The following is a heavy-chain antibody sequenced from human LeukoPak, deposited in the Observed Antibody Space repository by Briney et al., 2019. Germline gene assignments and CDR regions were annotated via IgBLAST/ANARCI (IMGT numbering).Heavy chain of an antibody. CDR3: ANVWGYYDSSGYYYVGYFDY. D-gene: IGHD3-22*01. Sequence: TGGSLRLSCAASGFTFSSYAMSWVRQAPGKGLEWVSAISGSGGSTYYADSVKGRFTISRDNSKNTLYLQMNSLRAEDTAVYYCANVWGYYDSSGYYYVGYFDYWGQGTLVTVSS. V-gene: IGHV3-23*01. J-gene: IGHJ4*02. CDR2: ISGSGGST. CDR1: GFTFSSYA.